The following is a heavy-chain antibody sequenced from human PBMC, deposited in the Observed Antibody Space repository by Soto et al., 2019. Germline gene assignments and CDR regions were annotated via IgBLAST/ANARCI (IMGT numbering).Heavy chain of an antibody. J-gene: IGHJ6*02. CDR2: IYYSGST. CDR1: GGSISSGDYY. CDR3: AREGGRGDYYYYGMDV. V-gene: IGHV4-30-4*01. Sequence: QVQLQESGPGLVKPSQTLSLTCTVSGGSISSGDYYWSWIRQPPGKGLEWIGYIYYSGSTYYNPSLKSRVTISVDTSKNPFALKLSSVTAADTAVYYCAREGGRGDYYYYGMDVWGQGTTVTVSS. D-gene: IGHD1-26*01.